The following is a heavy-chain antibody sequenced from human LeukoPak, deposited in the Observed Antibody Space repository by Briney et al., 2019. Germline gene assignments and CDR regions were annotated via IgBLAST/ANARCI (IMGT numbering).Heavy chain of an antibody. J-gene: IGHJ4*02. CDR2: ISSSSSTI. V-gene: IGHV3-48*01. CDR3: AKDLRGYCSSTSCYGGYFDY. Sequence: PGGSLRLSCAASGFTFSSYSMNWVRQAPGKGLEWVSYISSSSSTIYHADSVKGRFTISRDNSKNTLYLQMNSLRAEDTAVYYCAKDLRGYCSSTSCYGGYFDYWGQGTLVTVSS. CDR1: GFTFSSYS. D-gene: IGHD2-2*01.